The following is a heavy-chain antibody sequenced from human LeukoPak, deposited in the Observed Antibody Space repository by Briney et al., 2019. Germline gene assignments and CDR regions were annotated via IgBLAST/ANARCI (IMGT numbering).Heavy chain of an antibody. CDR1: GFTIDDYA. Sequence: PGRSLRLSCAASGFTIDDYAMHWVRQAPGKGLEWVSYISSSSSTIYYADSVKGRFTISRDNAKNSLYLQMNSLRAEDTAVYYCARYTTTDQWEPQYFQHWGQGTLVTASS. D-gene: IGHD1-26*01. J-gene: IGHJ1*01. V-gene: IGHV3-48*04. CDR3: ARYTTTDQWEPQYFQH. CDR2: ISSSSSTI.